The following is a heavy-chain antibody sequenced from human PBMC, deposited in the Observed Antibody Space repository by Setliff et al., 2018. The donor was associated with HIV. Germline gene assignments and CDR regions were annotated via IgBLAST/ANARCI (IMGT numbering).Heavy chain of an antibody. CDR2: IYPHDSDA. V-gene: IGHV5-51*01. D-gene: IGHD2-15*01. Sequence: PGESLKISCETSGFSFTSFWIGWVRQMPGKGLEWMGVIYPHDSDAIYSPSLQGQVTISADKSIRTAYLRWSSLKASDTAMYYCARLAGYCSGATCHGGVDVWGKGTTVTVSS. CDR1: GFSFTSFW. CDR3: ARLAGYCSGATCHGGVDV. J-gene: IGHJ6*04.